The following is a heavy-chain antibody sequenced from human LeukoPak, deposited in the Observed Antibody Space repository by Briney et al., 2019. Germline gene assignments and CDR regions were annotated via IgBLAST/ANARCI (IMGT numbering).Heavy chain of an antibody. CDR2: ISWNSGSI. CDR3: AKAGGYSFVLDY. V-gene: IGHV3-9*01. J-gene: IGHJ4*02. Sequence: PGRSLRLSCAASGFTFDDYAMHWVRQAPGKGLEWVSGISWNSGSIGYADSVKGRFTISRDNAKNSLYLQMNSLRAEDTALYYCAKAGGYSFVLDYWGQGTLVTVSS. D-gene: IGHD5-18*01. CDR1: GFTFDDYA.